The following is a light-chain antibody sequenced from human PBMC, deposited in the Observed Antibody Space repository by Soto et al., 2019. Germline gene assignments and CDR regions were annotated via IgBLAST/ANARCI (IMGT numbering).Light chain of an antibody. CDR2: GVS. V-gene: IGKV3-15*01. CDR1: ENVNSN. J-gene: IGKJ1*01. Sequence: EIVMTQSPATLSVSPGERATLSCRASENVNSNLAWYQHKPGQAHRLLIYGVSTRATGIPARFSGSGSGTEFTLTISSLQSEDFAVYYCQQYNNWPPWTFGQGTKVDI. CDR3: QQYNNWPPWT.